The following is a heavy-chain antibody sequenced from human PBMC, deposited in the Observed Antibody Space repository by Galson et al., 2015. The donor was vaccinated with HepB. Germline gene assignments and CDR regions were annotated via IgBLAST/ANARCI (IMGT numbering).Heavy chain of an antibody. V-gene: IGHV1-24*01. CDR1: GDTLTELS. Sequence: SAKVSCKVSGDTLTELSMHWVRQAPGQGLEWMGGFDPEHGETIYAQKFQGRVTMTEDTSTDTAYMELSSLRSEDTAVYYCATGVNSGSSLSDAFDIWGQGTMVTVSS. D-gene: IGHD1-26*01. CDR3: ATGVNSGSSLSDAFDI. J-gene: IGHJ3*02. CDR2: FDPEHGET.